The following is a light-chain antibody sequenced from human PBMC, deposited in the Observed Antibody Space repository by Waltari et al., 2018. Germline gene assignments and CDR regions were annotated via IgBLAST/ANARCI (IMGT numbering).Light chain of an antibody. CDR2: DAS. CDR3: QHYGGSPYS. V-gene: IGKV3-20*01. J-gene: IGKJ2*03. CDR1: QSVYGNF. Sequence: EIVLTQSPGTLSLSPGERATLHCRASQSVYGNFLAWYQQKPGQAPRLLIYDASSRATGVPDRFSGSGSGTDFTLTISRLEPEDIAVYYCQHYGGSPYSFGQGTKLEIK.